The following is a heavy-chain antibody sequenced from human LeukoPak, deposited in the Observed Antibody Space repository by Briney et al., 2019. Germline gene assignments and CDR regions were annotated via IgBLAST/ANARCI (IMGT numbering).Heavy chain of an antibody. CDR3: ARDVTAMAYFDY. CDR2: IYYSGST. V-gene: IGHV4-59*01. D-gene: IGHD5-18*01. Sequence: PSETLSLTCTVSGGSISSYYWSWIRQPPGKGLEWIGYIYYSGSTNYNPSLKSRVTISVDTSKNQFSLKLSSVTAADTAVYYCARDVTAMAYFDYWGQGTLDTVSS. J-gene: IGHJ4*02. CDR1: GGSISSYY.